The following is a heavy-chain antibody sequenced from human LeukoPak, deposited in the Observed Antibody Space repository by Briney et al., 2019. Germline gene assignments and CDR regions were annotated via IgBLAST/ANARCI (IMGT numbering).Heavy chain of an antibody. CDR1: GFTFSSYG. D-gene: IGHD3-22*01. CDR3: ARANYYYDSSGDDAFDI. Sequence: GGSLRLSCAASGFTFSSYGMHWVRQAPGKGLERVAFIRYDGSNKYYADSVKGRFTISRDNSKNTLYLQMNSLRAEDTAVYYCARANYYYDSSGDDAFDIWGQGTMVTVSS. V-gene: IGHV3-30*02. J-gene: IGHJ3*02. CDR2: IRYDGSNK.